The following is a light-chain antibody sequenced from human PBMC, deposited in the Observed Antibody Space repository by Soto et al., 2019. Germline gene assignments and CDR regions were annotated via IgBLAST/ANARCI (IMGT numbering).Light chain of an antibody. Sequence: QSLLTQPPSVSGTPGHSVTISCTGTSSDVGSYKDVSWYQQPPGKAPKLMVYAVSQRPSGVPDRFSGSKSGNPASLTISVLRADDEDDYYSCSSSGSFYVSRTWTKVTVL. CDR3: CSSSGSFYV. CDR1: SSDVGSYKD. CDR2: AVS. V-gene: IGLV2-11*01. J-gene: IGLJ1*01.